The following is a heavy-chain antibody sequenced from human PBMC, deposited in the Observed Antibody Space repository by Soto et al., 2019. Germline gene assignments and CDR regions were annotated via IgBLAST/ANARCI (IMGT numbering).Heavy chain of an antibody. J-gene: IGHJ6*02. CDR2: IWYDGSNK. CDR3: ARERGGYSSSWFQGYYYYYGMDV. D-gene: IGHD6-13*01. V-gene: IGHV3-33*01. CDR1: GFTFSSYG. Sequence: VGSLRLSCAASGFTFSSYGMHWVRQAPGKGLEWVAVIWYDGSNKYYADSVKGRFTISRDNSKNTLYLQMNSLRAEDTAVYYCARERGGYSSSWFQGYYYYYGMDVWGQGTTVTVSS.